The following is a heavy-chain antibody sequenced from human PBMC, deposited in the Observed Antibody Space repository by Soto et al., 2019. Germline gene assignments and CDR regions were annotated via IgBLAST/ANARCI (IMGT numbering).Heavy chain of an antibody. CDR1: GFPCINYA. V-gene: IGHV3-23*01. CDR3: AKPISGYYAPSDH. D-gene: IGHD3-22*01. J-gene: IGHJ4*02. CDR2: ISDSGGST. Sequence: GGSHRLSSTASGFPCINYAMSWVRQATGKGLEWVSVISDSGGSTYYADSVRGRFTISRDNSKSTLFLQMNSLRGDDTAIYYCAKPISGYYAPSDHWGQGTQVTVSS.